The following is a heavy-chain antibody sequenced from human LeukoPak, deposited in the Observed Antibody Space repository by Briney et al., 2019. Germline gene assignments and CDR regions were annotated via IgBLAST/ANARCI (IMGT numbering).Heavy chain of an antibody. CDR3: ARVGSSSWIYYYMDV. CDR2: INHSGST. CDR1: GGSFSGYY. Sequence: PSETLSLTCAVYGGSFSGYYWSWIRQPPGKGLEWIGEINHSGSTNYNPSPKSRVTISVDTSKNQFSLKLSSVTAADTAVYYCARVGSSSWIYYYMDVWGKGTTVTVSS. J-gene: IGHJ6*03. D-gene: IGHD6-13*01. V-gene: IGHV4-34*01.